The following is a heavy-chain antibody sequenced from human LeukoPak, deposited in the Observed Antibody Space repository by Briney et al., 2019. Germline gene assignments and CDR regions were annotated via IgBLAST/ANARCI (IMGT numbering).Heavy chain of an antibody. CDR2: ISGSGGST. CDR3: ARVVPYYYYYYMDV. Sequence: PGGSLRLSCAASGFTFSSYAMSWVRQAPGKGLEWVSAISGSGGSTYYADSVKGRFTISRDNSKNTLYLQMNSLRADDTAVYYCARVVPYYYYYYMDVWGKGTTVIISS. D-gene: IGHD2-8*01. CDR1: GFTFSSYA. V-gene: IGHV3-23*01. J-gene: IGHJ6*03.